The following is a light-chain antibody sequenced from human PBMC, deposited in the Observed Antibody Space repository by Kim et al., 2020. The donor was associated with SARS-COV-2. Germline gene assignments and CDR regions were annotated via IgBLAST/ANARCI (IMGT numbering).Light chain of an antibody. CDR3: QQYNNWPYT. V-gene: IGKV3-15*01. CDR1: QSVSSS. CDR2: DAS. Sequence: SGSPGERASLSCRASQSVSSSLAWYQQKPGQAPRLLIYDASSGATGIPARFSGSGSGTEFTLTISSLQSEDFAVYYCQQYNNWPYTFGQGTKLEI. J-gene: IGKJ2*01.